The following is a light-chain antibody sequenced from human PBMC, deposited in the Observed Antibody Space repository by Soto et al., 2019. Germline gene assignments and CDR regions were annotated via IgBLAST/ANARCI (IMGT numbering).Light chain of an antibody. CDR3: CSYAGSYTL. CDR1: RSNIGNNY. J-gene: IGLJ3*02. V-gene: IGLV1-47*01. Sequence: QAVVTQPPSASGTPGQTVTISCSGSRSNIGNNYVCWYQQLPGAAPKLLIYRNTQRPSGVPDRFSGSKSGNTASLTISGLQAEDEADYYFCSYAGSYTLFGGGTKLTVL. CDR2: RNT.